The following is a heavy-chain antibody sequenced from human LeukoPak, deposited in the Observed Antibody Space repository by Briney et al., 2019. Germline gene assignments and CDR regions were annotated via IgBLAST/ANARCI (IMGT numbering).Heavy chain of an antibody. Sequence: NPSETLSLTCTVSGVSISSYYWSWIRQPAGKGLEWIGRIYTSGSTNYNTSLKSRVTMSVDTSKNQFSLKLSSVTAADTAVYYCARDGIGYCSSTSHYYGMDVWGQGTTVTVSS. V-gene: IGHV4-4*07. D-gene: IGHD2-2*01. J-gene: IGHJ6*02. CDR2: IYTSGST. CDR3: ARDGIGYCSSTSHYYGMDV. CDR1: GVSISSYY.